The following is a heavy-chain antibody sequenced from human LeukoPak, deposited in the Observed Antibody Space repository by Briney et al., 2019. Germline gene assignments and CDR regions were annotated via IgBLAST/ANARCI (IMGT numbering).Heavy chain of an antibody. J-gene: IGHJ6*04. CDR1: GYTLTGYS. Sequence: ASVKVSCKASGYTLTGYSLHWVRQAPGQGLEWMGWINPKSGGTNYAQKFQGRVTMTRDTSISTAFLELSRLTSDDTAVYYCAKGGLLDTSILTDVWGKGTTVTVSS. CDR3: AKGGLLDTSILTDV. V-gene: IGHV1-2*02. CDR2: INPKSGGT. D-gene: IGHD5-18*01.